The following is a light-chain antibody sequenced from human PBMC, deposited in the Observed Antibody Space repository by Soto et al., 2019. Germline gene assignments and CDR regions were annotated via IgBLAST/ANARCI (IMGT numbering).Light chain of an antibody. J-gene: IGKJ5*01. CDR3: QQYRNSPIT. CDR1: QSVNNDY. V-gene: IGKV3-20*01. CDR2: GAS. Sequence: EIVLTQSPGTLSLSPGERATLSCRASQSVNNDYLAWYQQKPGQAPRLLIYGASRRATGIPDRFSGSGSGTDFTLTISRLEPEDFAVYYCQQYRNSPITFGQGTRLEIK.